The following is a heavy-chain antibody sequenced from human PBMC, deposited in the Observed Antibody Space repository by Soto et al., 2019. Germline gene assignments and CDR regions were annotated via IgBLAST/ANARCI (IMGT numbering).Heavy chain of an antibody. J-gene: IGHJ4*02. CDR3: AKDTRLRLGELSFDAFDY. CDR2: ISGSGGRT. CDR1: GFIFSSYG. D-gene: IGHD3-16*02. V-gene: IGHV3-23*01. Sequence: EVQLMESGGGLVQPGGSLRLPCAASGFIFSSYGMSWVRQAPGKGLEWVSGISGSGGRTYYADSVKGRFTISRDNSRNTLYLQMNSLRAEDTAVYYCAKDTRLRLGELSFDAFDYWGQGTLVNVSS.